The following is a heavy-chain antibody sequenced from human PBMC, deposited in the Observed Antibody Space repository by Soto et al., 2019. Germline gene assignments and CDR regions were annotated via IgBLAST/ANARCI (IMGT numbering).Heavy chain of an antibody. CDR3: ARDPKDPETYYYGLDV. J-gene: IGHJ6*02. CDR1: GDTFSSYA. Sequence: QVQLVQSGAEVKKPGSSVKVSCKASGDTFSSYAISWVRQAPGQGLEWMGGIIPMFGASTYAQKFQARVTFXTDESTATAYMELSSLRSDDTAVYYCARDPKDPETYYYGLDVWGQGTTVTVSS. V-gene: IGHV1-69*05. CDR2: IIPMFGAS.